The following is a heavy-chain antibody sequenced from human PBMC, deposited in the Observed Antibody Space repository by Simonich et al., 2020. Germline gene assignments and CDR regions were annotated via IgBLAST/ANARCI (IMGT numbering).Heavy chain of an antibody. V-gene: IGHV1-2*02. CDR2: IKPNSGGT. J-gene: IGHJ3*02. CDR1: GSTFTGYY. CDR3: ARGRLTGDKGAFDI. Sequence: QVQLVQSGAEVKKPGASVKVSCKASGSTFTGYYMHWVRQAHGQGLVWMGRIKPNSGGTNNAKKFQGRVTMTRDTSISTAYMELSRLRSDDTAGYYCARGRLTGDKGAFDIWGQGTMVTVSA. D-gene: IGHD7-27*01.